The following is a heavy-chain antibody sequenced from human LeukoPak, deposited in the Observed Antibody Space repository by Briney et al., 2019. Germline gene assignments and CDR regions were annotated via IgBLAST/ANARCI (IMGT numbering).Heavy chain of an antibody. CDR1: GFTFSSYG. CDR2: IWFDGKNE. V-gene: IGHV3-33*01. J-gene: IGHJ6*02. CDR3: ARDRHCANGVCHSPPGMDV. Sequence: GGSLRLSCAASGFTFSSYGMHWVRQAPGKGLEWVADIWFDGKNEHFADSVKGRFTISRDNSRNTMYLQINSLRAEDTAVYYCARDRHCANGVCHSPPGMDVWGQGTTVTVSS. D-gene: IGHD2-8*01.